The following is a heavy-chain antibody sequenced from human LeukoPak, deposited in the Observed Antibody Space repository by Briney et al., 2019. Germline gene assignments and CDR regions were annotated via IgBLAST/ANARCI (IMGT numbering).Heavy chain of an antibody. J-gene: IGHJ4*02. CDR1: GFTFSSYW. V-gene: IGHV3-7*01. D-gene: IGHD3-10*01. CDR2: IKQDGSEK. Sequence: GGSLRLSCAASGFTFSSYWMSWVRQAPGKGLEWVANIKQDGSEKYYVDSVKGRFTISRDNAKNSLYLQMNSLRAEDTAVYYCAKDMAAYYYSSGNIDSWGQGTLVTVSS. CDR3: AKDMAAYYYSSGNIDS.